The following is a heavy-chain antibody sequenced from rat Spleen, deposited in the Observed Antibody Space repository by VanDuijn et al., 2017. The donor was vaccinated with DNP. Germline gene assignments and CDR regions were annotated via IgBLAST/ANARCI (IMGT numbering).Heavy chain of an antibody. Sequence: EVQLVESGGGLVQPGRSLKLSCAASGFTFSSYGMAWVRQAPTKGLEWVASISTSGEYTHYRDSVKGRFTISRDNAKSTLYLQMDSLRSEDTATYYCTTDFERGYWGQGVMVTVSS. CDR2: ISTSGEYT. D-gene: IGHD1-11*01. V-gene: IGHV5-27*01. CDR1: GFTFSSYG. J-gene: IGHJ2*01. CDR3: TTDFERGY.